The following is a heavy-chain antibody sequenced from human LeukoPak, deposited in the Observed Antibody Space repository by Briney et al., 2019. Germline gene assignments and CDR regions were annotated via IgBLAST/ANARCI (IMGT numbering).Heavy chain of an antibody. CDR3: AKDSGRELITSYYFDY. CDR2: ISGSGGST. V-gene: IGHV3-23*01. CDR1: GFTFDDYG. Sequence: PGGSLRLSCAASGFTFDDYGMSWVRQAPGKGLEWVSAISGSGGSTYYADSVKGRFTISRDNSKNTLYLQMNSLRAEDTAVYYCAKDSGRELITSYYFDYWGQGTLVTVSS. J-gene: IGHJ4*02. D-gene: IGHD1-26*01.